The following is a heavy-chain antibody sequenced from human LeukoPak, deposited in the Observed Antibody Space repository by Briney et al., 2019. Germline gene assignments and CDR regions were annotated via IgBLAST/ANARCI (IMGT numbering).Heavy chain of an antibody. CDR2: INSDGSST. Sequence: GGSLRLSCAASGFTFSSYWVHWVRQAPGKGLVWVSRINSDGSSTSYADSVKGRFTISRDNAKNTLYLQMNSLRAEDTAVYYCARDPSGIAVAATSDAFDIWGQGAMVTVSS. J-gene: IGHJ3*02. D-gene: IGHD6-19*01. V-gene: IGHV3-74*01. CDR1: GFTFSSYW. CDR3: ARDPSGIAVAATSDAFDI.